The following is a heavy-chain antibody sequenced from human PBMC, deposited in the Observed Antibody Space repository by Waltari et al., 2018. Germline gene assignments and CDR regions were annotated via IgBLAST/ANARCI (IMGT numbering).Heavy chain of an antibody. CDR3: ARGVKGAGTTGALQYYYYYGMDV. J-gene: IGHJ6*02. Sequence: QVQLVQSGAEVKKPGASVKVSCKASGYTFTGYYMHWVRQAPGQGLEWMGWINPNSGCTNYAQKFQGRVTMTRDTSSSTAYMELSRLRSYDTAVYYCARGVKGAGTTGALQYYYYYGMDVWGQGTTVTVSS. V-gene: IGHV1-2*02. CDR1: GYTFTGYY. D-gene: IGHD1-7*01. CDR2: INPNSGCT.